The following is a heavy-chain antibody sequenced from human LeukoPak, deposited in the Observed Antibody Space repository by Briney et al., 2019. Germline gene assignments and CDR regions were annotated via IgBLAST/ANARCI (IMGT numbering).Heavy chain of an antibody. V-gene: IGHV4-34*01. CDR2: INHRGST. Sequence: SETLSLTCAVYGGSFSGYHWNWIRQTPGRGLEWIGEINHRGSTHYNPSLESRVTISVDTSKNQFSLKLSSVTAADTGVYYCARDPTTVVTLPYYFDFWGQGTQLTVSS. CDR3: ARDPTTVVTLPYYFDF. CDR1: GGSFSGYH. D-gene: IGHD4-23*01. J-gene: IGHJ4*02.